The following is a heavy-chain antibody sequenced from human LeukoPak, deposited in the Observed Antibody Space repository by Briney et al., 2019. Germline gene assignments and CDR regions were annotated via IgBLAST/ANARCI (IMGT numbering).Heavy chain of an antibody. J-gene: IGHJ4*02. V-gene: IGHV4-39*07. D-gene: IGHD4-23*01. CDR1: GGSISSSSYY. CDR2: IYYSGST. CDR3: SRGVTDTN. Sequence: SETLSLTCTVSGGSISSSSYYWGWLRQPPGTGLEWIGSIYYSGSTYYNPSLKSRVTISVDTSKNQFSLKLSSVTAADTAVYYCSRGVTDTNWGQGTLVTVSS.